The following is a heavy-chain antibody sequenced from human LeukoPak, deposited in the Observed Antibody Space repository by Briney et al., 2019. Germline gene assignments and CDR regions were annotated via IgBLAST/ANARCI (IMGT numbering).Heavy chain of an antibody. Sequence: RGSLRLSCAASGFTVSSNYMNWVRQAPGKGLEWVSVIYGGGNIYYADSVKGRFTISRDNSKNTLYLRMNSLRAENTAVYYCARGAGYNYPYYFDYWGQGTLVTVSS. CDR1: GFTVSSNY. V-gene: IGHV3-53*01. CDR2: IYGGGNI. CDR3: ARGAGYNYPYYFDY. D-gene: IGHD5-24*01. J-gene: IGHJ4*02.